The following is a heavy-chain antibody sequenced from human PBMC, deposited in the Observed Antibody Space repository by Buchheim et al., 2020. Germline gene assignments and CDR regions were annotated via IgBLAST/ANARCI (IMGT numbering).Heavy chain of an antibody. CDR1: GYTFTSYD. Sequence: QVQLVQSGAEVKKPGASVKVSCKASGYTFTSYDINWVRQATGQGLEWMGRINPNSGGTNYAQKFQGRVTMTRDTSISTAYMELSRLRSDDTAVYYCARVKTIFGVVTYYGMDVWGQGTT. V-gene: IGHV1-2*06. J-gene: IGHJ6*02. CDR3: ARVKTIFGVVTYYGMDV. D-gene: IGHD3-3*01. CDR2: INPNSGGT.